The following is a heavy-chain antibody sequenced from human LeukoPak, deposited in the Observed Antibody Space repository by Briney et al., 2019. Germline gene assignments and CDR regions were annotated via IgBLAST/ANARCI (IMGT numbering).Heavy chain of an antibody. CDR2: IKQDGSEK. Sequence: GGSLRLSCAASGFTFSSYWMSWVRQAPGKGLEWVANIKQDGSEKYYMDSVKGRFTISRDNAKNSLYLQMNSLRAEDTAVYYCASLAVAGRSFDYWGQGTLVTVSS. J-gene: IGHJ4*02. V-gene: IGHV3-7*01. CDR3: ASLAVAGRSFDY. CDR1: GFTFSSYW. D-gene: IGHD6-19*01.